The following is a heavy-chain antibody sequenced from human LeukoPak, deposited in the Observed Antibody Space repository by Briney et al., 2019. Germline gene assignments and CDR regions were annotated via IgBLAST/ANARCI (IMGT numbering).Heavy chain of an antibody. D-gene: IGHD4-17*01. CDR2: ISGSGGST. CDR1: GFTFSSYA. J-gene: IGHJ4*02. V-gene: IGHV3-23*01. CDR3: AETHYGDYYYFDY. Sequence: GGSLRLSCAASGFTFSSYAMSWVRQAPGKGLEWVSAISGSGGSTYYADSVKGRFTISRDNSKNTLYLQMNSLRAEDTAVYYCAETHYGDYYYFDYWGQGTLVTVSS.